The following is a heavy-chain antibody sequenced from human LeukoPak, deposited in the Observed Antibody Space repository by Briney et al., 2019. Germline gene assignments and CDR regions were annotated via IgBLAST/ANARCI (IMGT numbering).Heavy chain of an antibody. CDR3: ARGSYYYDNSYFDS. V-gene: IGHV3-7*04. CDR2: IKQDGSEK. D-gene: IGHD3-22*01. Sequence: GGSLRLSCAASGFTFSSYWMSWVRQAPGKGLEWMANIKQDGSEKYYVDSVKGRFTISRDNAKNSLYLQMNSLRAEDTAVYYGARGSYYYDNSYFDSGAKETLVPFSS. CDR1: GFTFSSYW. J-gene: IGHJ4*02.